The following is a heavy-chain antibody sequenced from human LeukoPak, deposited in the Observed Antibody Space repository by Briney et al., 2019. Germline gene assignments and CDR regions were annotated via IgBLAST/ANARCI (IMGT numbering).Heavy chain of an antibody. J-gene: IGHJ4*02. V-gene: IGHV3-23*01. Sequence: GGSLRLSCAASGFTFSSYAMSWVRQAPGKGLEWVSAISGSGGSTYYADSVKGQFTISRDNSKNTLYLQMNSLRAEDTAVYYCAKATPQYYYDSRGYDFDYWGQGTLVTVSS. CDR1: GFTFSSYA. D-gene: IGHD3-22*01. CDR3: AKATPQYYYDSRGYDFDY. CDR2: ISGSGGST.